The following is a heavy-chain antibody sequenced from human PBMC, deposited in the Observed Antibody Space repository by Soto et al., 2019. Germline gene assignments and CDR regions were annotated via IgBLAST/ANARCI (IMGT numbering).Heavy chain of an antibody. CDR2: INAGNGNT. D-gene: IGHD3-10*01. J-gene: IGHJ4*02. V-gene: IGHV1-3*01. Sequence: QVQLVQSGAEGKKPGASVKVSCKASGYTFTSYAMHWVRQAPGQRLEWMGWINAGNGNTKYSQKFQGRVTITRDTSARTAYMELSSLRSEDTAVYYCARGPSGGNYFDYWGQGTLVTVSS. CDR3: ARGPSGGNYFDY. CDR1: GYTFTSYA.